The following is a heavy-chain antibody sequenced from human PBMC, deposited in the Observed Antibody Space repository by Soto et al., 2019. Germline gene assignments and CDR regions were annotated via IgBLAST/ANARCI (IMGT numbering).Heavy chain of an antibody. CDR1: GFTFSNYG. J-gene: IGHJ6*02. Sequence: VQLVESGGGVVQPGRSLRLSCAASGFTFSNYGMHWVRQAPGKGLEWVAIISYDGSKTYYADSVKGRFTISRDNSKNTLNPQMNSLRAEDTAVYYCAKVANFRDDYYYGMDVWGQLTTVTVSS. CDR2: ISYDGSKT. D-gene: IGHD1-7*01. CDR3: AKVANFRDDYYYGMDV. V-gene: IGHV3-30*18.